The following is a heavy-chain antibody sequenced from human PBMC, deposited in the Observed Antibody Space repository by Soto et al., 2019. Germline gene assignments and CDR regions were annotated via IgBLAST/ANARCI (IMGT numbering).Heavy chain of an antibody. CDR3: AKDPLSLYDSNGDYFDY. CDR1: GFTFSSYA. D-gene: IGHD3-22*01. CDR2: ISGSGGTT. V-gene: IGHV3-23*01. Sequence: GGSLRLSCAASGFTFSSYAMSWVRQAPGKGLEWVSAISGSGGTTYYADSVKGRFTISRDNSKNTLYLQMNSLRAEDTAVYYCAKDPLSLYDSNGDYFDYWGQGTLVIVSS. J-gene: IGHJ4*02.